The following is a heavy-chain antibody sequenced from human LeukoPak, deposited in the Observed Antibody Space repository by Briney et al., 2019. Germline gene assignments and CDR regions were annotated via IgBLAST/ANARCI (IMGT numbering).Heavy chain of an antibody. J-gene: IGHJ4*02. V-gene: IGHV4-61*02. CDR2: VYTSGST. D-gene: IGHD3-3*01. CDR3: AREKTYYDFWSGYYNPLDY. Sequence: SKTLSLTCTVSGGSISSGSYYWSWIRQPAGKGLEWIGRVYTSGSTNYNPSLKSRVTISVDTSKNQFSLKLSSVTAADTAVYYCAREKTYYDFWSGYYNPLDYWGQGTLVTVSS. CDR1: GGSISSGSYY.